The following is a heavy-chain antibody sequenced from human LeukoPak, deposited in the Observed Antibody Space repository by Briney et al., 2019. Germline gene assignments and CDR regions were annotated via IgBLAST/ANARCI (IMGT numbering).Heavy chain of an antibody. CDR3: ARRMPATGTYYFDY. CDR1: GFTFNGHW. D-gene: IGHD6-13*01. V-gene: IGHV3-7*01. J-gene: IGHJ4*02. Sequence: GGSLRLSCAASGFTFNGHWMTWVRQAPGKGLEWVANIKEDGSRKFYVDSVKGRFAISRDNAKNSLYLQMNSLRAEDTAVYYCARRMPATGTYYFDYWGQGTLVTVSS. CDR2: IKEDGSRK.